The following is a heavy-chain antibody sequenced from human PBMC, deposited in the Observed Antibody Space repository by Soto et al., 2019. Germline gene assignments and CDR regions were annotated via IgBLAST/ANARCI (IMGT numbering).Heavy chain of an antibody. CDR2: IYYSGST. CDR3: ARHVNPYSGSYYFDP. D-gene: IGHD1-26*01. Sequence: SETLSLTCTVSGGSISSSSYYWGWIRQPPGKGLEWIGSIYYSGSTYYNPSLKSRVTISVDTSKNQFSLKLSSVTAADTAVYYCARHVNPYSGSYYFDPWGQGTLVTVSS. J-gene: IGHJ5*02. CDR1: GGSISSSSYY. V-gene: IGHV4-39*01.